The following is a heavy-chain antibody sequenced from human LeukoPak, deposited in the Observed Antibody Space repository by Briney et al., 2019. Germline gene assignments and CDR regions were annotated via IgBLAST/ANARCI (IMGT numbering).Heavy chain of an antibody. CDR2: INPDGSQK. J-gene: IGHJ4*02. D-gene: IGHD1-1*01. CDR3: AKLLGTSTTYDS. Sequence: RGSLRLSCEAPGFTFSGNWMSWVRQAPGKGLEWVASINPDGSQKLYVGSVKGRFTISRDNTKSSLYLQMNSLGAEDTAMYYCAKLLGTSTTYDSWGQGARVTVSS. V-gene: IGHV3-7*01. CDR1: GFTFSGNW.